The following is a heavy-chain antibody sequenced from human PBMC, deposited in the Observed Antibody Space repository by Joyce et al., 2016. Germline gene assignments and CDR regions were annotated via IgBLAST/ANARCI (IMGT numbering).Heavy chain of an antibody. CDR3: ARARRGIILARGEMGEYLQH. D-gene: IGHD3-10*01. CDR1: GGSLSGYY. V-gene: IGHV4-34*01. CDR2: VNDRGRT. Sequence: QVQLQEWGAGLLKPSETLSITFAVYGGSLSGYYWSWIRQAPGMGLEWIGEVNDRGRTNYNPSLKSRATTSMDTSKNQFSLRLTTVTAADTAVYFCARARRGIILARGEMGEYLQHWGRGTVVIVSS. J-gene: IGHJ1*01.